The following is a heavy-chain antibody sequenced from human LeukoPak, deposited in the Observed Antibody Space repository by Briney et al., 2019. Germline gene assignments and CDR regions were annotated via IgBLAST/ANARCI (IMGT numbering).Heavy chain of an antibody. CDR3: ATRDASNWGYYFDY. CDR1: GYTFTGYY. V-gene: IGHV1-2*02. J-gene: IGHJ4*02. CDR2: INPNSGGT. Sequence: ASVKVSCKASGYTFTGYYMHWVRQAPGQGLEWMGWINPNSGGTNYAQKFQGRVTMTRDTSISTAYMELSRLRSDDTAVYYRATRDASNWGYYFDYWGQGTLVTVSS. D-gene: IGHD7-27*01.